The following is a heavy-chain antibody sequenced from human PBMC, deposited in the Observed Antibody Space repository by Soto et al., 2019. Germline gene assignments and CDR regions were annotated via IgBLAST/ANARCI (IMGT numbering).Heavy chain of an antibody. CDR1: GFILSEST. CDR2: VSSSGRST. CDR3: VKQAHGLDGVAFDY. V-gene: IGHV3-64D*06. Sequence: GGSLRLSSSASGFILSESTIYWVRQVPGEGAEAVSAVSSSGRSTYYVVSVTDKFTISIDNSKNTLLRQIRELRPYDPSTYYCVKQAHGLDGVAFDYWGQGTQVTVSS. D-gene: IGHD2-15*01. J-gene: IGHJ4*02.